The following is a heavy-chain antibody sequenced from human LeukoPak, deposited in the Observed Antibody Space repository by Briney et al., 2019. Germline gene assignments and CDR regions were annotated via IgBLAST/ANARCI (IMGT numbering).Heavy chain of an antibody. V-gene: IGHV4-59*01. CDR2: IYYSGGT. J-gene: IGHJ5*02. CDR1: GGSISSYY. Sequence: PSETLSLTCTVSGGSISSYYWSWIRQPPGKGLEWIGYIYYSGGTNYNPSLKSRVTISVDTSKNQFSLKLSSVTAADTAVYYCARRGYGSWFDPWGQGTLVTVSS. D-gene: IGHD1-1*01. CDR3: ARRGYGSWFDP.